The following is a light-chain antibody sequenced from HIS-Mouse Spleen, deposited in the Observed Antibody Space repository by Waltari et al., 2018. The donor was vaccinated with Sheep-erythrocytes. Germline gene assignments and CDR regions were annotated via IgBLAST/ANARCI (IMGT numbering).Light chain of an antibody. V-gene: IGLV2-11*01. Sequence: QSALTQPRSVSGSPGQSVTISCTGTSSDVGGYNYVSWYHQHPGKAPKPMIYDVSKRPSGVPDRFSGSKSGNTASLTISGLQAEDEADYYCCSYAGSYTVVFGGGTKLTVL. J-gene: IGLJ2*01. CDR3: CSYAGSYTVV. CDR1: SSDVGGYNY. CDR2: DVS.